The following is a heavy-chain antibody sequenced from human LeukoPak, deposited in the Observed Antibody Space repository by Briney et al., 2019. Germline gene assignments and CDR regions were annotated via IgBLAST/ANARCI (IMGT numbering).Heavy chain of an antibody. J-gene: IGHJ4*02. V-gene: IGHV3-23*01. D-gene: IGHD2-2*01. CDR3: ARADIVVVPAAMGFDY. CDR2: IGSNGGAT. Sequence: GGSLRLSCAASGFTFINHAMTWVRQAPGKGLEWVSAIGSNGGATYYADSVRGRFTISRDNSKNTLYLQMNSLRAEDTAVYYCARADIVVVPAAMGFDYWGQGTLVTVSS. CDR1: GFTFINHA.